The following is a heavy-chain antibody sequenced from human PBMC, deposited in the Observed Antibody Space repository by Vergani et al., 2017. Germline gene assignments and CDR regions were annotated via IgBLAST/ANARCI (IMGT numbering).Heavy chain of an antibody. CDR3: ARGEYSSGWYGRLDAVDI. Sequence: EVQLVESGGGVVRPGGSLRISCAASGFTFDDYGISWVRQASGKGLEWVSGINWNCGSTGYADSVKGRFTISRDNAKNSLYLQMNSLRAEDKAVYDCARGEYSSGWYGRLDAVDIWGQGTMVTVSS. J-gene: IGHJ3*02. D-gene: IGHD6-19*01. CDR2: INWNCGST. V-gene: IGHV3-20*01. CDR1: GFTFDDYG.